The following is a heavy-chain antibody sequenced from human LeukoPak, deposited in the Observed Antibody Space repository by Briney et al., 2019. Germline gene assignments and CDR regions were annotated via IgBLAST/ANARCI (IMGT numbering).Heavy chain of an antibody. J-gene: IGHJ4*02. CDR1: GGSISSDY. D-gene: IGHD6-19*01. CDR3: LRHPRPYSSGWYYFDY. V-gene: IGHV4-59*05. CDR2: ISYSGTT. Sequence: SETLSLTCTVSGGSISSDYWIWIRRPPGKGLEWIGSISYSGTTYYNLSLKSRVTISADTSKNQFSLKLSSVTAADTAVYYCLRHPRPYSSGWYYFDYWGQGTLVTVSS.